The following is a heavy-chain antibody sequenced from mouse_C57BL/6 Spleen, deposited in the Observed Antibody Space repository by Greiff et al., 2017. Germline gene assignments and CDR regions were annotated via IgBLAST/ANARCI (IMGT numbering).Heavy chain of an antibody. CDR2: INPSSGYT. CDR3: AKGISFAY. Sequence: VQLQQSGAELAKPGASVKLSCKASGYTFTSYWMHWVKQRPGQGLEWIGYINPSSGYTKYNQKFKDKATLTAEKSSSTAYMQLSSLTYEDSAVYYCAKGISFAYWGQGTLVTVSA. CDR1: GYTFTSYW. J-gene: IGHJ3*01. V-gene: IGHV1-7*01.